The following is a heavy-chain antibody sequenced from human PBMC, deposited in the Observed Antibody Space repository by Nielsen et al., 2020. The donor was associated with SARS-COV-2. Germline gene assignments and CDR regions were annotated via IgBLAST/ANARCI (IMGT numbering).Heavy chain of an antibody. CDR2: INSDGSST. J-gene: IGHJ4*02. D-gene: IGHD6-19*01. Sequence: GESLKISCAASGFTFDDYAMHWVRQAPGKGLVWVSRINSDGSSTSYADSVKGRFTISRDNAKNTLYLQMNSLRAEDTAVYYCARDGGWYWLVYWGQGTLVTVSS. CDR3: ARDGGWYWLVY. V-gene: IGHV3-74*01. CDR1: GFTFDDYA.